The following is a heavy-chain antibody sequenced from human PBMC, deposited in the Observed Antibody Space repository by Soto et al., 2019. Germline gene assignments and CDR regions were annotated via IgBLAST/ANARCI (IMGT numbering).Heavy chain of an antibody. Sequence: SETLSLTCAVYGGSFSGYYWSWIRQPPGKGLEWIGEINHSGSTNYNPSPKSRVTISVDTSKNQFSLKLSSVTAADTAVYYCARLSIAAAAARAGFRIYYGMDVWGQGTTVTVSS. V-gene: IGHV4-34*01. D-gene: IGHD6-13*01. CDR1: GGSFSGYY. CDR3: ARLSIAAAAARAGFRIYYGMDV. J-gene: IGHJ6*02. CDR2: INHSGST.